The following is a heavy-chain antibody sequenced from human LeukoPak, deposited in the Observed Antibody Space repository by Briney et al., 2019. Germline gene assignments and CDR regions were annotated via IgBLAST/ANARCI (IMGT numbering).Heavy chain of an antibody. Sequence: GESLKISCKGSGYSFTSYWISWVRQMPGKGLEWMGRIDPSDSYTNYSPSFQGHVTISADKSISTAYLLWSSLKASDTAMYYCARSLIAAAGTTYWYFDLWGRGTLVTVSS. CDR3: ARSLIAAAGTTYWYFDL. CDR2: IDPSDSYT. CDR1: GYSFTSYW. D-gene: IGHD6-13*01. J-gene: IGHJ2*01. V-gene: IGHV5-10-1*01.